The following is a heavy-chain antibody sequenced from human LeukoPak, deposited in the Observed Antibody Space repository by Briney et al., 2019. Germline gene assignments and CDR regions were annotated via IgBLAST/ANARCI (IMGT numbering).Heavy chain of an antibody. Sequence: GGSLRLSCRTSGFIFGDYVMTWFRQAPGKGLEWVANIKQDGSEKYYVDSVKGRFTISRDNAKNSLYLQMNSLRAEDTAVYYCARGNTMVRGVFPAYFDYWGQGTLVTVSS. CDR1: GFIFGDYV. D-gene: IGHD3-10*01. CDR2: IKQDGSEK. V-gene: IGHV3-7*01. CDR3: ARGNTMVRGVFPAYFDY. J-gene: IGHJ4*02.